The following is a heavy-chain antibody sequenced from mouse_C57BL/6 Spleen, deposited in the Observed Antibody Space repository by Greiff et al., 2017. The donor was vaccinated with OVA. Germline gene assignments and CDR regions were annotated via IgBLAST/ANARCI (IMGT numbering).Heavy chain of an antibody. J-gene: IGHJ3*01. V-gene: IGHV14-4*01. CDR3: TRSTMAPWFAY. D-gene: IGHD2-1*01. CDR1: GFNIKDDY. CDR2: IDPENGDT. Sequence: EVQGVESGAELVRPGASVKLSCTASGFNIKDDYMHWVKQRPEQGLEWIGWIDPENGDTEYASKFQGKATITADTSSNTAYLQLSSLTSEDTAVYYCTRSTMAPWFAYWGQGTLVTVSA.